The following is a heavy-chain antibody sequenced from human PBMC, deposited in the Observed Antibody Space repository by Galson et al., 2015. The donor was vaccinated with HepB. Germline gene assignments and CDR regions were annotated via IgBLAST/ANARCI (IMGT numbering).Heavy chain of an antibody. CDR3: AREGGITMVRGVINGMDV. D-gene: IGHD3-10*01. V-gene: IGHV1-46*01. CDR1: GYTFTSYY. CDR2: INPSGGST. Sequence: SVKVSCKASGYTFTSYYMHWVRQAPGQGLEWMGTINPSGGSTSYAQKFQGRVTMTRDTSTSTVYMGLSSLRSEDTAVYYCAREGGITMVRGVINGMDVWGQGTTVTVSS. J-gene: IGHJ6*02.